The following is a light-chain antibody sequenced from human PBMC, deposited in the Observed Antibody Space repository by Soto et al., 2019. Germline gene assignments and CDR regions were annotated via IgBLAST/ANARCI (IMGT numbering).Light chain of an antibody. CDR2: DTS. J-gene: IGKJ4*01. Sequence: EIVMTQSPATLSVSPGERATLSCRASQSVDSKLAWYQQKPGQAPRLLIFDTSPRATGIPARFSGSGSGTEFTLTISSLQSEDFAVYYCQQYHDWPPALTFGGGTKVEI. CDR1: QSVDSK. CDR3: QQYHDWPPALT. V-gene: IGKV3-15*01.